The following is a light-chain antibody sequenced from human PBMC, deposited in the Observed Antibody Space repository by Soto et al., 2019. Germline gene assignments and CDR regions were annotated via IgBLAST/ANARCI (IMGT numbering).Light chain of an antibody. J-gene: IGKJ1*01. CDR3: QQRSNWPWT. CDR1: QSVSSY. Sequence: EIVLTQSPATLSLSPGERATLSCRASQSVSSYLAWYQQKPGQAPRLLIYDASNRATGIPARFSGSGSGTNCTLTISCLEPQDFAVYYCQQRSNWPWTFGQGTKV. V-gene: IGKV3-11*01. CDR2: DAS.